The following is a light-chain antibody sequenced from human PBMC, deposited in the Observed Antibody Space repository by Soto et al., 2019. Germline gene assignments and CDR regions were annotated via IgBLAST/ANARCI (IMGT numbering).Light chain of an antibody. J-gene: IGKJ1*01. CDR2: AAS. CDR1: QSISNS. V-gene: IGKV1-39*01. CDR3: QQSDSTPPT. Sequence: DIQMTQSPSSLSASAGDRVTITCRASQSISNSLNWYQQKPGKAPKPLIYAASSLQRGVPSRFSGSGSGTDFILTINGLQSDDFATYYCQQSDSTPPTFGQGTKVEV.